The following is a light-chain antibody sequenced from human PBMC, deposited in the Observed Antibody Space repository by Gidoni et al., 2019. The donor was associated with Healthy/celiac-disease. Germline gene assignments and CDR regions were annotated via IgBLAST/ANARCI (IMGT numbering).Light chain of an antibody. CDR3: QQRSNWPRYT. Sequence: EIVLTQSPATLSLSPGERATLSCRAGQRVSSYLAWYQQKPGQAPRLLIYDASNRATGIPARFSGSGSGTDFTLTISSLEPEDFAVYYCQQRSNWPRYTFGQGTKLEIK. CDR2: DAS. V-gene: IGKV3-11*01. J-gene: IGKJ2*01. CDR1: QRVSSY.